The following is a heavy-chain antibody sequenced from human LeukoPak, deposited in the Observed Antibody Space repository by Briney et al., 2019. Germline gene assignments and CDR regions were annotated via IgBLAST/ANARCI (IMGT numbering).Heavy chain of an antibody. J-gene: IGHJ4*02. D-gene: IGHD3-22*01. CDR3: VKLSSGYNGDY. Sequence: PGGSLRLSCSASGFTFSSCVMHWVRQAPGKGLEYVSAISSNGGSTYYADSVKGRFTISRDNSKNTLYLQMSSLRAEDTAVYYCVKLSSGYNGDYWGQGTLVTVSS. CDR2: ISSNGGST. CDR1: GFTFSSCV. V-gene: IGHV3-64D*06.